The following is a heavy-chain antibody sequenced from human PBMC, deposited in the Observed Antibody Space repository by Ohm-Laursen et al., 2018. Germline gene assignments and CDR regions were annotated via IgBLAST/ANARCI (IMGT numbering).Heavy chain of an antibody. V-gene: IGHV3-23*01. CDR1: GFTFSSYG. CDR2: DSGSGDST. Sequence: SLRLSCAASGFTFSSYGMSWVRQAPGKGLEWVSADSGSGDSTQHADSVKGRFTISRDNSKNTLYPQMNSLRAEDTAVYYCARRVAYDRGEFDYWGQGTLVTVSS. D-gene: IGHD5-12*01. CDR3: ARRVAYDRGEFDY. J-gene: IGHJ4*02.